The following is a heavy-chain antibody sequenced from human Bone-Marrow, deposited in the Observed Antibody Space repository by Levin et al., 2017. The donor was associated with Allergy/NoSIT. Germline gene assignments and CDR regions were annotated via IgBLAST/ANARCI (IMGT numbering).Heavy chain of an antibody. CDR2: IYYSGST. Sequence: PSETLSLTCTVSGGSISSYYWSWIRQPPGKGLEWIGYIYYSGSTNYNPSLKSRVTISVDTSKNQFSLKLSSVTAADTAVYYCARTGLGIYGGNSERRFDPWGQGTLVTVSS. CDR1: GGSISSYY. J-gene: IGHJ5*02. D-gene: IGHD4-23*01. CDR3: ARTGLGIYGGNSERRFDP. V-gene: IGHV4-59*01.